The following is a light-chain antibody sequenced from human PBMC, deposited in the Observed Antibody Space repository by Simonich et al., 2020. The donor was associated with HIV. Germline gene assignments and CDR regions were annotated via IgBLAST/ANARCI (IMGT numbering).Light chain of an antibody. J-gene: IGKJ3*01. CDR1: QSVSSY. V-gene: IGKV3-11*01. CDR3: QQYGSSPRT. CDR2: DAS. Sequence: EIVLTQSPATLSLSPGERATLSCRASQSVSSYLAWYQQKPGQAPRLLIYDASNRATGIPARCSGSGSGTDFTLTISSLEPEDFAVYYCQQYGSSPRTFGPGTKVDIK.